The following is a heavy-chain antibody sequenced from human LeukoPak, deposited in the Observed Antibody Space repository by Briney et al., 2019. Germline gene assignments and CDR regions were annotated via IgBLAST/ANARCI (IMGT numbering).Heavy chain of an antibody. Sequence: SVKVSCKASGGTFSSYAISWVRQAPGQGLEWMGRIIPIFGTANYAQKFQGRVTITTDESTSTAYMELSSLRSEDTAVYYCARDWAALTYCGGDCYGGYFDYSGQGTLVTVSS. J-gene: IGHJ4*02. CDR2: IIPIFGTA. CDR3: ARDWAALTYCGGDCYGGYFDY. V-gene: IGHV1-69*05. CDR1: GGTFSSYA. D-gene: IGHD2-21*02.